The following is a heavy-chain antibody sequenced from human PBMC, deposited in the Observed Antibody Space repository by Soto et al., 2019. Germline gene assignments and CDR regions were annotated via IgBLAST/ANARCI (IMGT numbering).Heavy chain of an antibody. CDR3: TTEKGY. J-gene: IGHJ4*02. CDR1: GFTFTNAW. V-gene: IGHV3-15*07. Sequence: EVQLVESGGGLVKPGESLRLSCAASGFTFTNAWMNWVRQAPGKGLEWVGRIRSKTDGGTPDYAAPVKGRFTISRDGSKNTLYVQMNSLKTEDTAIYYCTTEKGYWGQGTLVTVSS. CDR2: IRSKTDGGTP.